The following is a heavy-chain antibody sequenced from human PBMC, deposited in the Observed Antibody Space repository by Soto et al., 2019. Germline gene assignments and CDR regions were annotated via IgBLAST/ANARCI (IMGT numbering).Heavy chain of an antibody. CDR1: GYTFTSYY. V-gene: IGHV1-46*01. D-gene: IGHD3-10*01. CDR2: INPSGGYT. Sequence: ASVKVSCKASGYTFTSYYMNWVRQAPGQRLEWLGIINPSGGYTTYAQRFLGRVTITSDTSTSTVHMELGSLTSEDTAVYYCARAGRWLPAFNFDYWGQGTLVTVSS. J-gene: IGHJ4*02. CDR3: ARAGRWLPAFNFDY.